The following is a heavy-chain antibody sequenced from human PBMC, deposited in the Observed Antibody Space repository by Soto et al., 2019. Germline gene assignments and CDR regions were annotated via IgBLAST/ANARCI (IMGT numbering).Heavy chain of an antibody. CDR2: IYYSGST. J-gene: IGHJ4*02. D-gene: IGHD5-12*01. CDR3: AREENGWLRTFDY. Sequence: KPSETLSLTCTVSGGSVSSGSYYWSWIRQPPGKGLEWIGYIYYSGSTNYNPSLKSRVTISVDTSKSQFSLKLSSVTAADTAVYYCAREENGWLRTFDYWGQGTLVTVSS. V-gene: IGHV4-61*01. CDR1: GGSVSSGSYY.